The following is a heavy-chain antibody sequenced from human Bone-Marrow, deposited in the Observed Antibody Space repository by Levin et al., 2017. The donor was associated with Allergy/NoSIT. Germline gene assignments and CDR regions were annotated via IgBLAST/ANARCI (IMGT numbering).Heavy chain of an antibody. Sequence: PSETLSLTYTVSTGSIIGYFWSWIRQSPGKGLEWLGCFSLSGNTNYNPSLKSRLTISVDTSRNRFFLNLSSVIAADTAVYYCARGPPPREQNALPPSPYGMDVWGQGTTVTVSS. V-gene: IGHV4-59*01. CDR1: TGSIIGYF. D-gene: IGHD1/OR15-1a*01. CDR2: FSLSGNT. J-gene: IGHJ6*02. CDR3: ARGPPPREQNALPPSPYGMDV.